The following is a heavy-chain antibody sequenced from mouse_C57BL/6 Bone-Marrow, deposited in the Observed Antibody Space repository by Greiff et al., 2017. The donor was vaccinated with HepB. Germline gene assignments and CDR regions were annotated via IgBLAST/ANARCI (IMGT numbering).Heavy chain of an antibody. CDR1: GFTFSSYA. J-gene: IGHJ4*01. CDR2: ISDGGSYT. V-gene: IGHV5-4*01. CDR3: ARDWTEARAMDY. Sequence: EVKLMEPGGGLVKPGGSLKLSCAASGFTFSSYAMSWVRQTPEKRLEWVATISDGGSYTYYPDNVKGRFTISRDNAKNNLYLQMSHLKSEDTAMYYCARDWTEARAMDYWGQGTSVTVSS.